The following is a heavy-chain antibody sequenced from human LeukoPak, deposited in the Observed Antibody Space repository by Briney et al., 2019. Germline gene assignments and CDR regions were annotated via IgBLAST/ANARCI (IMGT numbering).Heavy chain of an antibody. D-gene: IGHD6-13*01. Sequence: GGSLRLSCAASGFTFSSYAMSGVRQAPGKGLEWVSAISTSGGSTYYADSVKGRFTISRDNSKNTLYLQMNSLRAEDTAVYYCAKRIAAAGPYFDYWGQGTLVTVSS. J-gene: IGHJ4*02. V-gene: IGHV3-23*01. CDR2: ISTSGGST. CDR1: GFTFSSYA. CDR3: AKRIAAAGPYFDY.